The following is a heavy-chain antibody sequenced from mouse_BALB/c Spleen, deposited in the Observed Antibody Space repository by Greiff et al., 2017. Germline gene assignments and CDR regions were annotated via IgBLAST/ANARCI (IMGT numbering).Heavy chain of an antibody. V-gene: IGHV5-12-2*01. J-gene: IGHJ4*01. D-gene: IGHD3-1*01. Sequence: EVQLVESGGGLVQPGGSLKLSCAASGFTFSSYTMSWVRQTPEKRLEWVAYISNRGGSTYYPDTVKGRFTISRDNAKNTLYLQMSSLKSEDTAMYYCARQLGLGAMDYWGQGTSVTVSS. CDR2: ISNRGGST. CDR3: ARQLGLGAMDY. CDR1: GFTFSSYT.